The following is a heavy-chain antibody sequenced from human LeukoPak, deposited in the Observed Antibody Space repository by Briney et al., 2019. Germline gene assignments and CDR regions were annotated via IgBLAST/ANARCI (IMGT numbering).Heavy chain of an antibody. Sequence: GGSLRLSCAASGFTFSSYWMTWVRQAPGKGLEWVANIKQEGSEKDYVDSMKGRFTISRDNAKNSVYLQMNSLRAEDTAVYYCARIGYSSSCFDYWGQGTVVTVSS. D-gene: IGHD6-13*01. J-gene: IGHJ4*02. V-gene: IGHV3-7*01. CDR2: IKQEGSEK. CDR3: ARIGYSSSCFDY. CDR1: GFTFSSYW.